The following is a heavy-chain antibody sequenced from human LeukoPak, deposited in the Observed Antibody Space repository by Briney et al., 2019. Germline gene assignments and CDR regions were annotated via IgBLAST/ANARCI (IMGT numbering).Heavy chain of an antibody. CDR2: ISSSSSYI. V-gene: IGHV3-21*01. CDR3: ARLIAVAGTFDY. D-gene: IGHD6-19*01. J-gene: IGHJ4*02. Sequence: NPGGSLRLSCAASGFTFSSYSMNWVRQAPGKGLEWVSSISSSSSYIYYADSVKGRFTISRDNAKNSLYLQMNSLRAEDTAVCYCARLIAVAGTFDYWGQGTLVTVSS. CDR1: GFTFSSYS.